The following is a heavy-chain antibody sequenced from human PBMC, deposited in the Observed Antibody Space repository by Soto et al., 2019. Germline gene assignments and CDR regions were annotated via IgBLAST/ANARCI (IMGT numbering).Heavy chain of an antibody. J-gene: IGHJ6*02. CDR1: GFTFSSYA. CDR2: ISGSGGST. CDR3: AKQLRFLAWLSRPGGLDCMVV. V-gene: IGHV3-23*01. Sequence: PGGSLRLSCAASGFTFSSYAMSWVRQAPGKGLEWVSAISGSGGSTYYADSVKGRFTISRDNSKNPLYLQMNSLRAEDTAVYYCAKQLRFLAWLSRPGGLDCMVVGGQETTVAVSS. D-gene: IGHD3-3*01.